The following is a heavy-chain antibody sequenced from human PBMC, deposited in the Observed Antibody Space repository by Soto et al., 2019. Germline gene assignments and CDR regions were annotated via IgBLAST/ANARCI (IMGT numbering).Heavy chain of an antibody. CDR1: GFTFSSYW. J-gene: IGHJ4*02. CDR2: INSDGSST. CDR3: QIEMCVGGACYLLDD. Sequence: GALRLSCAASGFTFSSYWIHWVRQGPGKGLVWVSRINSDGSSTIYAGSVKGRFTIFRDNAENPVYLQMDGLRGEDTAMSYLQIEMCVGGACYLLDDWGQGALATV. V-gene: IGHV3-74*01. D-gene: IGHD2-21*02.